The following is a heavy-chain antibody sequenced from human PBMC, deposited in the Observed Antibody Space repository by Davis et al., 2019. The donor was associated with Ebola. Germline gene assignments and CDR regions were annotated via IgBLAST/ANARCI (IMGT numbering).Heavy chain of an antibody. V-gene: IGHV1-18*01. Sequence: AASVKVSCKTSGYTFSNYVLNWVRQAPGQGLEWMGYINPYNGNADYARRFQGRVTLTTDTSTSTAFMDLRDLRSDDTAIYYCAREYTSFSSFWFNYWGQGTLVTVSP. D-gene: IGHD5-18*01. CDR3: AREYTSFSSFWFNY. CDR1: GYTFSNYV. CDR2: INPYNGNA. J-gene: IGHJ4*02.